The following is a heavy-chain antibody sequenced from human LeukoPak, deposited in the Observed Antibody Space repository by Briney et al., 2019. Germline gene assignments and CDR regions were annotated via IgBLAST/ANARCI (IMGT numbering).Heavy chain of an antibody. CDR1: GFAFSDYS. D-gene: IGHD5-18*01. CDR2: ISSSDNTI. CDR3: ARVHRGYSYGRLDY. Sequence: GGSLRLSCAASGFAFSDYSMNWGRQAPGKGLKWVSYISSSDNTIHYADSVKGRFTISRDNAKNSLYLEMNSLRDEDTAVYYCARVHRGYSYGRLDYWGQGTLVTDSS. V-gene: IGHV3-48*02. J-gene: IGHJ4*02.